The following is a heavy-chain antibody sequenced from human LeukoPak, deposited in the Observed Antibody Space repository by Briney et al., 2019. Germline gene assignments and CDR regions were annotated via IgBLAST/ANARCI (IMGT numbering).Heavy chain of an antibody. CDR1: GGSFSGYY. CDR2: INHSGST. CDR3: ARAGVTTVTPYYSDY. D-gene: IGHD4-17*01. J-gene: IGHJ4*02. V-gene: IGHV4-34*01. Sequence: SETLSLTCAVYGGSFSGYYWSWIRQPPGKGLEWIGEINHSGSTNYNPSLKSRVTISVDTSKNQFSLKLSSVTAADTAVYYCARAGVTTVTPYYSDYWGQGTLVTVSS.